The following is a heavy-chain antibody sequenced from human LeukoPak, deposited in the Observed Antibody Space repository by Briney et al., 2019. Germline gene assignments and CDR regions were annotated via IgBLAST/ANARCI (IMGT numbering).Heavy chain of an antibody. V-gene: IGHV3-53*01. D-gene: IGHD6-19*01. CDR2: IYSGGST. Sequence: PGGSLRLSCAASGFTVSSYYMSWVRQAPGKGLEWVSVIYSGGSTYYADSVKGRFTISRDNSKNTLYLQMNSLRADDTAVYYCARGRATVAGTPYWGQGALVTVSS. J-gene: IGHJ4*02. CDR1: GFTVSSYY. CDR3: ARGRATVAGTPY.